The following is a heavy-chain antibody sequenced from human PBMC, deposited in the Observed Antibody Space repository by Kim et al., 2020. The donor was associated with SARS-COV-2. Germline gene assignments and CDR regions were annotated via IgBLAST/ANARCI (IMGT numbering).Heavy chain of an antibody. CDR1: GGSFSGYY. CDR2: INHSGST. CDR3: ASDWISSGWTRGVDY. Sequence: SETLSLTCAVYGGSFSGYYWSWIRQPPGKGLEWIGEINHSGSTNYNPSLKSRVTISVDTSKNQFSLKLSSVTAADTAVYYCASDWISSGWTRGVDYWGQGTLVTVSS. D-gene: IGHD6-19*01. J-gene: IGHJ4*02. V-gene: IGHV4-34*01.